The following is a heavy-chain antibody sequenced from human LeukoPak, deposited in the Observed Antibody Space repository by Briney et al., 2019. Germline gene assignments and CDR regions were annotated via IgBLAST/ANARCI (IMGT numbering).Heavy chain of an antibody. V-gene: IGHV3-23*01. J-gene: IGHJ4*02. CDR3: AKDPGVVPAHYFDY. D-gene: IGHD2-2*01. CDR1: GFTFSSYA. Sequence: GGSLRLSCAASGFTFSSYAMNWVRQAPGKGLEWVSATGSTGVRTFYADSVKGRFTVSRDNSKNTLSLQMNSLRAEDTAVYYCAKDPGVVPAHYFDYWGQGILVTVSS. CDR2: TGSTGVRT.